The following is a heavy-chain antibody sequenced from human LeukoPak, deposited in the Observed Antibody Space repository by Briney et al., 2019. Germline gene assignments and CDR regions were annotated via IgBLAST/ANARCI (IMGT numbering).Heavy chain of an antibody. Sequence: GGSLRLSCAASGFTFSSFGMSWVRQAPGKGLEWVSAISGSGVSTYYADSVKGRFTISRDNSKNSLYLQMNSLRAEDTAVYYCAREVDAAMGELDYWGQGILVTVSS. CDR1: GFTFSSFG. CDR3: AREVDAAMGELDY. J-gene: IGHJ4*02. D-gene: IGHD5-18*01. CDR2: ISGSGVST. V-gene: IGHV3-23*01.